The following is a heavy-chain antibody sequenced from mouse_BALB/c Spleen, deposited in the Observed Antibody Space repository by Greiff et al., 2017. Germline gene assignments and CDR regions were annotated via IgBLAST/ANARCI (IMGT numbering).Heavy chain of an antibody. CDR1: GFTFSSFG. D-gene: IGHD2-1*01. J-gene: IGHJ4*01. Sequence: EVQVVESGGGLVQPGGSRKLSCAASGFTFSSFGMHWVRQAPEKGLEWVAYISSGSSTIYYADTVKGRFTISRDNPKNTLFLQMTSLRSEDTAMYYCARRGGNYGYAMDYWGQGTSVTVSS. V-gene: IGHV5-17*02. CDR2: ISSGSSTI. CDR3: ARRGGNYGYAMDY.